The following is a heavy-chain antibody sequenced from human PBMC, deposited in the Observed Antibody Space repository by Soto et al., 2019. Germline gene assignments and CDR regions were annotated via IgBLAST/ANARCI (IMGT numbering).Heavy chain of an antibody. V-gene: IGHV1-18*04. CDR2: ISPYNGNA. D-gene: IGHD2-8*01. CDR3: ARAISLIMAAHAY. Sequence: GASVISFKTSGYTFSNYAISWVRQAPGQGLEWMGWISPYNGNANYTEKFQGRVSMTTDTSTTTAYMELTSLTSDDTAIYYCARAISLIMAAHAYWGPGTLVTVSS. CDR1: GYTFSNYA. J-gene: IGHJ4*02.